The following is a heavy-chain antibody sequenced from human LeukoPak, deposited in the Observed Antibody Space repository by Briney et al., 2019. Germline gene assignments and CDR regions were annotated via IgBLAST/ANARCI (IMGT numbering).Heavy chain of an antibody. V-gene: IGHV4-38-2*02. CDR1: GYSISSGYY. D-gene: IGHD5-18*01. CDR3: ASPAMAFIDQGRYNYYYYMDV. CDR2: IYHSGST. J-gene: IGHJ6*03. Sequence: SETLSLTCTVSGYSISSGYYWGWIRQPPGKGLEWIGSIYHSGSTYYNPSLKSRVTISVDTSKNQFSLKLSSVTAADTAVYYCASPAMAFIDQGRYNYYYYMDVWGKGTTVTISS.